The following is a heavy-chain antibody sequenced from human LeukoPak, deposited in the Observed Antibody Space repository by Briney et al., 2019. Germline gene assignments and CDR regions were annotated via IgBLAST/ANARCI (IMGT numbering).Heavy chain of an antibody. D-gene: IGHD3-3*01. V-gene: IGHV1-18*01. CDR2: ISAYNGNT. J-gene: IGHJ4*02. CDR3: ARDYDFWSGYLGLDY. CDR1: GYTFTSYG. Sequence: ASVKVSCKASGYTFTSYGISWVRQAPGQGLEWMGWISAYNGNTNYAQKLQGRVTMTTDTSTSTAYMELRSLRSDDTAVYYCARDYDFWSGYLGLDYWGQGTLVSFSS.